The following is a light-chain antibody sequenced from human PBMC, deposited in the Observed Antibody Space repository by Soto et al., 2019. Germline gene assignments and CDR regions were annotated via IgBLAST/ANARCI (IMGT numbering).Light chain of an antibody. CDR2: EVS. V-gene: IGLV2-8*01. J-gene: IGLJ3*02. CDR1: SSDVGGYNY. CDR3: NSYAGSNNWV. Sequence: QSVLTQPPSASGSPGQSVTISCTGTSSDVGGYNYVSWYQQHPGKAPKLMIYEVSKQPSGVPDRFSGSKSGNTASLTVSGLQAEDEADYYCNSYAGSNNWVFGGGTNVTVL.